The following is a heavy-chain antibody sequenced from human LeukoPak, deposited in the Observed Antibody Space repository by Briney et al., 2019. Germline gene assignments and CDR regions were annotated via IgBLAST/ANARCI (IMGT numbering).Heavy chain of an antibody. D-gene: IGHD4-17*01. J-gene: IGHJ4*02. Sequence: SETLSLTCTVSGGSISSGDYYWSWIRQPPGRGLEWIGYIYSSGRTYYNPSLKSRIAMSVDTSKNQFSLKLNSVTAADTAMYFCARDRFIYGDYGSHHFDYWGQGTLVTVSS. CDR1: GGSISSGDYY. V-gene: IGHV4-30-4*01. CDR2: IYSSGRT. CDR3: ARDRFIYGDYGSHHFDY.